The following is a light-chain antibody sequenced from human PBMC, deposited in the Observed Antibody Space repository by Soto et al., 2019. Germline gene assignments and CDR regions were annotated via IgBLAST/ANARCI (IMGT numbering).Light chain of an antibody. V-gene: IGKV1-5*03. CDR2: KAS. CDR1: QDIRKY. Sequence: DIQMSHSPSTLSASVWDRVTITPQASQDIRKYLNWYQQKPGKAPKLLIYKASTLKSGVPSRFSGSGSGTEFTLTISSLQPDDFATYYCQHYNSYSEAFGQGTKVDI. J-gene: IGKJ1*01. CDR3: QHYNSYSEA.